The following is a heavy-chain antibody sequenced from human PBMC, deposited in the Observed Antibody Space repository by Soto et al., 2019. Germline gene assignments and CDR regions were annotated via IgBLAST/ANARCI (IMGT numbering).Heavy chain of an antibody. D-gene: IGHD1-1*01. V-gene: IGHV4-38-2*02. Sequence: LSLTCNVSGFAISRGYYWSWVRQPPGKGLEWIGSIYPSVSSYHNPSLESRLTLSIDTSKNQFSLKLASVTAADTALYYCAREKVGTTFFDNWGQGTQVTVSS. J-gene: IGHJ4*02. CDR3: AREKVGTTFFDN. CDR2: IYPSVSS. CDR1: GFAISRGYY.